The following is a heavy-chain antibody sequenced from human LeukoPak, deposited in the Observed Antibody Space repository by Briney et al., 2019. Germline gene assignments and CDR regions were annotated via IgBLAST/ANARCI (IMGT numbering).Heavy chain of an antibody. CDR3: ARSSSYFTYFDL. CDR2: MSSTGNTI. V-gene: IGHV3-11*04. Sequence: GGSLRLSCAASGFTLRDYYTSWIRQAPGKGLEWISYMSSTGNTIYYAESVKGRFTVSRGSANNSMSLQMTSLRAEDSAVYYCARSSSYFTYFDLWGRDTLVTVSS. D-gene: IGHD2/OR15-2a*01. J-gene: IGHJ2*01. CDR1: GFTLRDYY.